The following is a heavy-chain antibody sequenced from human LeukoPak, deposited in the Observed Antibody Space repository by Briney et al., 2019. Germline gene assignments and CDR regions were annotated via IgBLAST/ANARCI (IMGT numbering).Heavy chain of an antibody. CDR1: GFSFSDAW. D-gene: IGHD3-10*01. V-gene: IGHV3-15*04. CDR3: TTYGSGRKFDY. CDR2: IESKTDGGTT. Sequence: PGGSLRLSCAASGFSFSDAWMSWVRQIPGKGLEWVGRIESKTDGGTTDYAAPVKGRFTISRDDSTNTLYLQMNSLKSEDTAVYYCTTYGSGRKFDYWGQGILVTVSS. J-gene: IGHJ4*02.